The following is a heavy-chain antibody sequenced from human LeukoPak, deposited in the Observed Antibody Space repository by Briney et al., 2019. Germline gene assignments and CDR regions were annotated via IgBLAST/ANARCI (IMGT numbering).Heavy chain of an antibody. Sequence: SQTPSLTCAVSGGSISSGGYSWSWIRQPPGKGLEWIGYIYHSGSTYYNPSLKSRVTISVDGSKNQFSLKLSSVTAADTAVYYCARVGGQSTTYFDYWGQGTLVTVSS. V-gene: IGHV4-30-2*01. CDR3: ARVGGQSTTYFDY. CDR1: GGSISSGGYS. CDR2: IYHSGST. D-gene: IGHD3-16*01. J-gene: IGHJ4*02.